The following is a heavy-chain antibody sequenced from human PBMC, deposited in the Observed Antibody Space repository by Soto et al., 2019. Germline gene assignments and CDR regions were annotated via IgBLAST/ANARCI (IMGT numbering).Heavy chain of an antibody. Sequence: QVQLVQSGAEVKKPGSSVKVSCKASGGTFSSYAISWVRQAPGQGLEWMGGIIPIFGTANYAQKFQGRVTITGDESTSTAYMELGGLRFEDTAVYSCGGARRVVDYYYYYGMDVWAKGPTVTASS. D-gene: IGHD2-15*01. CDR2: IIPIFGTA. CDR3: GGARRVVDYYYYYGMDV. J-gene: IGHJ6*04. CDR1: GGTFSSYA. V-gene: IGHV1-69*01.